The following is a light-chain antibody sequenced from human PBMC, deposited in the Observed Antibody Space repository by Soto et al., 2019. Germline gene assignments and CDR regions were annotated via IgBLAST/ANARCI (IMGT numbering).Light chain of an antibody. Sequence: EIVLTQSPGTLSSSPGERATLSCRASQSVSSSYLAWYQQKPGQAPRLLIYGASSRATGIPDRFSGSGSGTDFTLTISRLEPEAFAVYYCQQYGSSPSLYTFGQGTKLEIK. CDR2: GAS. CDR3: QQYGSSPSLYT. J-gene: IGKJ2*01. CDR1: QSVSSSY. V-gene: IGKV3-20*01.